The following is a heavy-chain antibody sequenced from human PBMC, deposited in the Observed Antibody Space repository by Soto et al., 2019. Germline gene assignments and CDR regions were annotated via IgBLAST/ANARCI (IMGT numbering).Heavy chain of an antibody. D-gene: IGHD4-17*01. CDR3: ARDAFGTYGGNRGGFYYYYGMDV. CDR1: GGSVSSGSYY. J-gene: IGHJ6*02. V-gene: IGHV4-61*01. Sequence: QVQLQESGPGLVKPSETLSLTCTVSGGSVSSGSYYWSWIRQPPGKGLEWIGYIYYSGSTNYNPSLKSRVTISVDTSKNQFSLKLSSVTAADTAVYYCARDAFGTYGGNRGGFYYYYGMDVWGQGTTVTVSS. CDR2: IYYSGST.